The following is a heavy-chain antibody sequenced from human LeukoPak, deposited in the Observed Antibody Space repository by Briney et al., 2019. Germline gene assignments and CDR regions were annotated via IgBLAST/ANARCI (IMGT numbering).Heavy chain of an antibody. Sequence: GASVKVSFKASGYTFTSYYMHWVRQAPGQGLEWMGRINPSCGSTSYAQKIQGRVHMIRDTSTSTVYMETSSPRSEDTTVYYCARDAHANWNDVYYYYGMDVWGQGTTVTVSS. CDR1: GYTFTSYY. CDR3: ARDAHANWNDVYYYYGMDV. CDR2: INPSCGST. V-gene: IGHV1-46*01. J-gene: IGHJ6*02. D-gene: IGHD1-20*01.